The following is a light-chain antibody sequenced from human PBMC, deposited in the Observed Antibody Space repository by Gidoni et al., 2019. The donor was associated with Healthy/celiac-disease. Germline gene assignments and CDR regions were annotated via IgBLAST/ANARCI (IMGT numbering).Light chain of an antibody. V-gene: IGKV1-9*01. CDR1: QGISSY. CDR3: QQLNSYPYT. J-gene: IGKJ2*01. CDR2: AAS. Sequence: DIQLTQSPSFLSASVGDRVTITCRASQGISSYVAWYPQKPGNDPKLLIYAASTLQSGIPSRFSGSGSGTEFTLTISSLQPEDFATYYCQQLNSYPYTFXXXTKLEIK.